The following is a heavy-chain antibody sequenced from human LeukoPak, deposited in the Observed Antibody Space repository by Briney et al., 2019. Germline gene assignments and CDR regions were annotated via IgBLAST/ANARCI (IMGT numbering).Heavy chain of an antibody. V-gene: IGHV1-46*01. CDR1: GYTLTTYY. D-gene: IGHD4-23*01. CDR3: ARVNGYGGSYAPYFDY. Sequence: ASVNVSCKSSGYTLTTYYIHWVRQAPGQGLAWVGIINPSGGSTTYAQKFQGRVTMTRDRSTSTVYMELSSLRSEDSAVYYCARVNGYGGSYAPYFDYWGQGTLVTVSS. CDR2: INPSGGST. J-gene: IGHJ4*02.